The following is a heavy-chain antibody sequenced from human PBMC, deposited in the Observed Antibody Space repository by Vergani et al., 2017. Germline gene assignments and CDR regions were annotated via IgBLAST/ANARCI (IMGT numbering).Heavy chain of an antibody. CDR2: INPNTGGT. CDR1: GDTFTGYY. D-gene: IGHD5-12*01. Sequence: QVQLVQSGAEVKKPGASVKVSCKASGDTFTGYYMHWVRQAPGQGLEWMGWINPNTGGTNYAQKFQGRVTMTRDTSISTAYMELSRLRSDDTAVSYCARDPGDFWLRFHYYYYMDVWGKGTTVTVSS. J-gene: IGHJ6*03. CDR3: ARDPGDFWLRFHYYYYMDV. V-gene: IGHV1-2*02.